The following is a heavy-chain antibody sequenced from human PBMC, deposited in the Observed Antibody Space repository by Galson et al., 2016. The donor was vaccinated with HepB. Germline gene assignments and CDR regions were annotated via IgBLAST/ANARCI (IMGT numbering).Heavy chain of an antibody. CDR1: GGSFSGSFSTSY. CDR3: AGAGCCSSTICSNCFDP. D-gene: IGHD2-2*01. Sequence: SETLSPTCAVYGGSFSGSFSTSYWSWIRQPPGKGLEWIGEIDTVGISNSNPSFKSRVSISVDTSKNQSTLRLTSVTAADTAIDYCAGAGCCSSTICSNCFDPWGQGTLVTVSS. J-gene: IGHJ5*02. CDR2: IDTVGIS. V-gene: IGHV4-34*08.